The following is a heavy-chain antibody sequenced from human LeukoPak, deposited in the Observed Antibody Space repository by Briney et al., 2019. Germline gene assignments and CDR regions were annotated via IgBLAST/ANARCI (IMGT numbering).Heavy chain of an antibody. J-gene: IGHJ2*01. V-gene: IGHV3-15*01. CDR2: IKRKTDGGTT. Sequence: RTGGSLRLSCAASGITLDNAWMSWVRQAPGKGLERAGRIKRKTDGGTTEYPAAVKGRFTISRDDSKNTIYLQMNNLKTGDTAFYHCATGGHYFGLWGLGTLVTVSS. D-gene: IGHD2-21*02. CDR3: ATGGHYFGL. CDR1: GITLDNAW.